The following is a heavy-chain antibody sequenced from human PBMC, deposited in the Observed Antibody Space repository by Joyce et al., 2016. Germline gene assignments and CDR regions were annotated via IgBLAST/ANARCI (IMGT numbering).Heavy chain of an antibody. CDR2: IYHSGST. Sequence: QLQLQESGSGLVKPSQTLSLTCAVSGGSINSSGYSWTWIRQPPGKGLEYIGYIYHSGSTYYNPSLKRRVTISIDRSKNQFSLNLKTVTAADTAVYYCARAQFGGVIGLWGQGTLVTVSS. CDR1: GGSINSSGYS. J-gene: IGHJ5*02. CDR3: ARAQFGGVIGL. D-gene: IGHD3-16*01. V-gene: IGHV4-30-2*01.